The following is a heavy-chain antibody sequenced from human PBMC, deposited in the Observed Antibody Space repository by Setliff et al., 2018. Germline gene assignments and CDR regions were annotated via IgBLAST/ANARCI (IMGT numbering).Heavy chain of an antibody. CDR1: GFTFSSYA. CDR3: AKAGTGSYLNYFDP. CDR2: ISGSGGAT. Sequence: GSLRLSCAASGFTFSSYAMTWVRQAPGKGLEWVSGISGSGGATYYAASVKGRFSISRDNSKNTLSLQMNSLRAEDTAIYYCAKAGTGSYLNYFDPWGQGTLVTVSS. D-gene: IGHD1-26*01. V-gene: IGHV3-23*01. J-gene: IGHJ5*02.